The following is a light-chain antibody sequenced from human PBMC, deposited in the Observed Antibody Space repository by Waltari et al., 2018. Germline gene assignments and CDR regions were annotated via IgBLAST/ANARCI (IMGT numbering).Light chain of an antibody. CDR3: AAWDDSLSGWV. CDR1: SPNLGSNY. V-gene: IGLV1-47*01. Sequence: QSVLTQPPSASGTPGQSVTISCSVSSPNLGSNYVSWYQQLPGTAPKLLIHRNNQRPSGVPDRFSGSKSGTSASLAISGLRSEDEADYYCAAWDDSLSGWVFGGGTKLTVL. CDR2: RNN. J-gene: IGLJ3*02.